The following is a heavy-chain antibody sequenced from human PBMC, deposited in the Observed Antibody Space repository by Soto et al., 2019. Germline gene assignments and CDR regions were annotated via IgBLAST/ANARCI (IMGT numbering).Heavy chain of an antibody. CDR3: ARAGLYGDRQYYFDD. CDR1: GGSISSGGYS. CDR2: IYYSGST. V-gene: IGHV4-31*11. D-gene: IGHD4-17*01. Sequence: SETLSLTCAVSGGSISSGGYSWSWIRQPPGKGLEWIGYIYYSGSTYYNPSLKSRVTISVDTSKNQFSLKLSSVTAADTAVYYCARAGLYGDRQYYFDDWGQGTLVTVSS. J-gene: IGHJ4*02.